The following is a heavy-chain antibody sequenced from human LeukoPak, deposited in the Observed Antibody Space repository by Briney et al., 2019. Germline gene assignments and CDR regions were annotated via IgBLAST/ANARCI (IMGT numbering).Heavy chain of an antibody. D-gene: IGHD3-22*01. V-gene: IGHV4-61*03. CDR2: VYYSGST. CDR1: GGSISSGGYS. CDR3: ARSPSNYYDGSDYYPNWFDP. J-gene: IGHJ5*02. Sequence: PSETLSLTCAVSGGSISSGGYSWSWIRQPPGKGLEWIGYVYYSGSTNYNPSLKSRVTISVDTSKNHFSLKLSSVTAADTAVYYCARSPSNYYDGSDYYPNWFDPWGQGTLVTVSS.